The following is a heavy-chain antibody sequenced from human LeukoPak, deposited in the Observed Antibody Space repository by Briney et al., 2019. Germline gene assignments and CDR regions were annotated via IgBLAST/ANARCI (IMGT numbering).Heavy chain of an antibody. Sequence: GGSLRLSCAASEFTFSNYGLHWVRQAPGKGLEWVEFISFDGSDKYYADSVKGRFTISRDNSKNTLYLQMNSLRAEDTAVYYCARDQPGTYTLSSTWGQGTLVTVSS. CDR2: ISFDGSDK. CDR1: EFTFSNYG. V-gene: IGHV3-30*19. CDR3: ARDQPGTYTLSST. J-gene: IGHJ5*02. D-gene: IGHD6-19*01.